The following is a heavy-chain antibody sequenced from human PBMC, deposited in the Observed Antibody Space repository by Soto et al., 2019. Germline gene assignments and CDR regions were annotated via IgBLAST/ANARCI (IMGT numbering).Heavy chain of an antibody. J-gene: IGHJ5*01. Sequence: EVQLLESGGNLVQPGGSLRLSCAASGVTFSDYLMSWVRRAPGKGLEWVSGLGGSGADTYYIASVKGRFSVSRDNSMITWYLQTRSMTGKDSSVSYRVTEDGMVLAGSHFHWVDSSGQGALVTGSS. CDR3: VTEDGMVLAGSHFHWVDS. V-gene: IGHV3-23*01. CDR1: GVTFSDYL. D-gene: IGHD6-19*01. CDR2: LGGSGADT.